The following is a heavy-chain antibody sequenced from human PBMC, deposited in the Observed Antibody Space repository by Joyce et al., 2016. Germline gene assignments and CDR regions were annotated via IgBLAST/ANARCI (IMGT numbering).Heavy chain of an antibody. J-gene: IGHJ4*02. CDR1: GFTFSNHG. CDR3: AKDRLSFSYCED. CDR2: ISYHGNNQ. Sequence: QVQLVESGGGVVQPGRSLRLSCAASGFTFSNHGMHWVRQAPGKGLEWVAGISYHGNNQYYADSVKGRFTISRDHSKNTLYLQMNSLRPEDTAVYYCAKDRLSFSYCEDWGQGTLVTVSS. D-gene: IGHD2-21*01. V-gene: IGHV3-30*18.